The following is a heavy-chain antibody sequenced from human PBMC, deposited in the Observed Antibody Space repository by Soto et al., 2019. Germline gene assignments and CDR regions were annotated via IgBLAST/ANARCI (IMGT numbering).Heavy chain of an antibody. D-gene: IGHD1-20*01. CDR3: ARDGPNWNYGMDV. CDR2: IKQDGSEK. CDR1: GFAFSSYW. Sequence: AGGSLRLSCAASGFAFSSYWMSWVRQAPGKGLEWVANIKQDGSEKYYVDSVKGRFTISRDNAKNSLYLQMNSLRAKDTAVYYCARDGPNWNYGMDVWGQGTTVTVSS. J-gene: IGHJ6*02. V-gene: IGHV3-7*03.